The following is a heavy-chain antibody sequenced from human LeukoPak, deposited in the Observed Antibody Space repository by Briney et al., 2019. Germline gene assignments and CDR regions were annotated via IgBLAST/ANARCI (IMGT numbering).Heavy chain of an antibody. V-gene: IGHV1-69*01. J-gene: IGHJ6*02. CDR2: IIPIFGTA. D-gene: IGHD2-2*02. Sequence: SVKVSCKASGGTFSSYAISWVRQAPGQGLEWMGGIIPIFGTANYAQKFQGRVTITADESTSTAYMELSSLRSEDTAVYYCARDQCSSTSCYIGSYYYYGMDVWGQGTTVTVSS. CDR1: GGTFSSYA. CDR3: ARDQCSSTSCYIGSYYYYGMDV.